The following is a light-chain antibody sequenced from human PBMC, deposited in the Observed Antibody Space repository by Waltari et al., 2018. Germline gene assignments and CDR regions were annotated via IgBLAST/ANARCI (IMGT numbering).Light chain of an antibody. CDR1: GSNIGAGSA. CDR3: QSYDTSLSVV. V-gene: IGLV1-40*01. CDR2: GSS. J-gene: IGLJ3*02. Sequence: QSVLTQPPSVSGAPGQRVTISCPGSGSNIGAGSAVPWYQQPPRAAPKLLIYGSSTRPLGVPDRFFGSTSGTSASLAITGLQAEDEADYYCQSYDTSLSVVFGGGTKLTVL.